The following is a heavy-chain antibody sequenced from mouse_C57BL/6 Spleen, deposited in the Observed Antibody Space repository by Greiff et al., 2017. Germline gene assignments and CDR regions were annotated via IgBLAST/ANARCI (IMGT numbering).Heavy chain of an antibody. CDR2: ISDGGSYT. Sequence: EVKLVESGGGLVKPGGSLKLSCEASGFTFSSYAMSWVRQTPEKRLEWVATISDGGSYTNYPDNVKGRFTISIDNTKNNLYMQMSHLKSEDTAMYYCARDRLWLPYYYAIDYGGQGTSITVSS. CDR1: GFTFSSYA. J-gene: IGHJ4*01. V-gene: IGHV5-4*01. CDR3: ARDRLWLPYYYAIDY. D-gene: IGHD2-2*01.